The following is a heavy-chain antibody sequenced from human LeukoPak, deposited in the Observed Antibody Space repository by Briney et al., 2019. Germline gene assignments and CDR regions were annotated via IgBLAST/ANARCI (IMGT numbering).Heavy chain of an antibody. J-gene: IGHJ4*02. Sequence: GGSLRLSCAASRFTFRNYLMNWVRQAPGKGLEWVSFISSTGGTIYYADSVKGRFTISRDNSKNTLYLQMNSLRAEDTAVYYCARGGDYGSGTKDYWGQGTLVTVSS. V-gene: IGHV3-48*01. D-gene: IGHD3-10*01. CDR2: ISSTGGTI. CDR1: RFTFRNYL. CDR3: ARGGDYGSGTKDY.